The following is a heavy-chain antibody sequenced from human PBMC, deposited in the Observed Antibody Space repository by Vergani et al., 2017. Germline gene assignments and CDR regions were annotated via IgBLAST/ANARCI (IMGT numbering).Heavy chain of an antibody. V-gene: IGHV1-69*13. Sequence: QVQLVQSGAEVKKPGSSVKVSCKASGGTFSSYAISWVRQAPGQGLEWMGRIIPIFGTANYAQKFQGRVMITADESTSTAYMELSSLRSEDTAVYYCARLEQQLVPRNQAPDYWGQGTLVTVSS. CDR1: GGTFSSYA. CDR2: IIPIFGTA. D-gene: IGHD6-13*01. CDR3: ARLEQQLVPRNQAPDY. J-gene: IGHJ4*02.